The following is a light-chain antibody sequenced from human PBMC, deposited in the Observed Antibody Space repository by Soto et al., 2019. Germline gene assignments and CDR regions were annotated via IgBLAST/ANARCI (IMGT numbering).Light chain of an antibody. CDR2: GAS. Sequence: ELVLTQSPGTLSLSPGERATLSCRASQSVSSSYLAWYQQKPGQAPRLLIYGASNRATGIPDRFSGSGSGTTFTLTISRRVPEDYAVYFCQQYGSSPPFTFGQGTKVEMK. CDR1: QSVSSSY. V-gene: IGKV3-20*01. J-gene: IGKJ2*01. CDR3: QQYGSSPPFT.